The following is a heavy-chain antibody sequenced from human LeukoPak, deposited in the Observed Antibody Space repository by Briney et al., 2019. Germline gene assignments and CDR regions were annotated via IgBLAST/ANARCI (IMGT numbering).Heavy chain of an antibody. J-gene: IGHJ4*02. Sequence: PGGSLRLSCAASGFTFSNAWMNWVRQAPGKGLEWVGRIKSKTDGGTTDYAAPVKGRFTISRDDSKNTLYLQMNSLKTEDTAVYYCARRGDNSGYYDFDYWGQGTLVTVSS. CDR2: IKSKTDGGTT. V-gene: IGHV3-15*07. CDR1: GFTFSNAW. CDR3: ARRGDNSGYYDFDY. D-gene: IGHD3-22*01.